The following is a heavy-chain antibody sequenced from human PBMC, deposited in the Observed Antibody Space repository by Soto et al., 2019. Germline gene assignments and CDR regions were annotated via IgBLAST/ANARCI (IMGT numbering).Heavy chain of an antibody. Sequence: GGSLRLSCAASGFTFSSYGMHWVRQAPGKGLEWVAVISYDGSNKYYADSVKGRFTISRDNSKNTLYLQMNSLRAEDTAVYYCAKDFHGYYDFLSGYSPHFPFDYWGQGTLVTVSS. D-gene: IGHD3-3*01. CDR3: AKDFHGYYDFLSGYSPHFPFDY. J-gene: IGHJ4*02. V-gene: IGHV3-30*18. CDR1: GFTFSSYG. CDR2: ISYDGSNK.